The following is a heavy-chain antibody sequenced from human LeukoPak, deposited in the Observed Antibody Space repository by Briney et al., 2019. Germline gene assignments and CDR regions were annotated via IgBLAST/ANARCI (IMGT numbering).Heavy chain of an antibody. Sequence: GGSLRLSCAASGFTFSGYAMSWVRQAPGKGLEWVSAISGSGGSTYYADSVKGRFTISRDNSKNTLYLQMNSLRAEDTAVYYCAKVGGRVLRFLEWLLSPNFDYWGQGTLVTVSS. V-gene: IGHV3-23*01. D-gene: IGHD3-3*01. CDR3: AKVGGRVLRFLEWLLSPNFDY. CDR2: ISGSGGST. J-gene: IGHJ4*02. CDR1: GFTFSGYA.